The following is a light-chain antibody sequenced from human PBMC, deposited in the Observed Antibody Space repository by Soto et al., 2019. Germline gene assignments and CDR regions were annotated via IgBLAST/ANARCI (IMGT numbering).Light chain of an antibody. V-gene: IGKV1-5*03. CDR2: KAS. CDR3: QQYNTYPLT. CDR1: QSISTW. J-gene: IGKJ4*01. Sequence: IQMTQSPSTLYASVGDRVIITCRASQSISTWLAWYQHKPWKAPTLLIYKASSLESGVPSRVSGSGSGTEFTLNISSLQPDDFATYYCQQYNTYPLTFGGGTTVEIK.